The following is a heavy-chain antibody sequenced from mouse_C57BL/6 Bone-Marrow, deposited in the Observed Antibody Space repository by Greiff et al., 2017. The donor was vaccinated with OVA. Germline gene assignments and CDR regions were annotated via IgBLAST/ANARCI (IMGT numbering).Heavy chain of an antibody. CDR3: ARYYYSNYGGVWFAD. CDR1: GYTFTSYW. V-gene: IGHV1-72*01. Sequence: QVQLQQPGAELVKPGASVKLSCKASGYTFTSYWMHWVKQRPGRGLEWIGRIDPNSGGTKYNEKFKSKATLTVDKPSSTAYMQLSSLTSEDSAVYDCARYYYSNYGGVWFADWGQGTLVTVAA. J-gene: IGHJ3*01. CDR2: IDPNSGGT. D-gene: IGHD2-5*01.